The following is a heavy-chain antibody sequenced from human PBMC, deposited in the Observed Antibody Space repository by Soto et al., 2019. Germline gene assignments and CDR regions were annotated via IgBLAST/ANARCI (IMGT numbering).Heavy chain of an antibody. J-gene: IGHJ4*02. CDR3: ARMKLASLDH. V-gene: IGHV1-69*09. CDR2: INPASQLR. CDR1: GVPFNSYG. Sequence: QVVLLQSGTEVKRPGSSVKVSCKASGVPFNSYGFAWVRQAPGRGLEWVGRINPASQLRNYEQSLQGRVTITTDTSTTKAYMELGGLTFGVTAVYYCARMKLASLDHWGQGTLVTVSS.